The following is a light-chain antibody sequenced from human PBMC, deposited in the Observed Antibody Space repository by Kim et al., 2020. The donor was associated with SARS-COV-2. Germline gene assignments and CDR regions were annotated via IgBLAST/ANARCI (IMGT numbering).Light chain of an antibody. CDR1: SSNIGRNT. Sequence: GQGVTISCSGSSSNIGRNTVNWYQQLPGTAPKLLIYVNSHRPSGVPDRFSGSKSGTSASLAISGLQSEDEADYHCAAWDDSLNGVVFGGGTKLTVL. CDR3: AAWDDSLNGVV. CDR2: VNS. J-gene: IGLJ2*01. V-gene: IGLV1-44*01.